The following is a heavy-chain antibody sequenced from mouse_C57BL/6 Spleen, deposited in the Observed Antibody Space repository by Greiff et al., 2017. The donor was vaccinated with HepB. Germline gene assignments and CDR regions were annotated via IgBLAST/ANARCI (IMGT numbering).Heavy chain of an antibody. V-gene: IGHV1-52*01. J-gene: IGHJ2*01. CDR3: ARGYYLDY. CDR2: IDPSDSET. CDR1: GYTFTSYW. Sequence: QVQLQQSGAELVRPGSSVKLSCKASGYTFTSYWMHWVKQRPIQGLEWIGNIDPSDSETHYNQKFKDKATLTVDKSSSTAYMQLSSLTSEDAAVYYGARGYYLDYWGQGTTLTVSS.